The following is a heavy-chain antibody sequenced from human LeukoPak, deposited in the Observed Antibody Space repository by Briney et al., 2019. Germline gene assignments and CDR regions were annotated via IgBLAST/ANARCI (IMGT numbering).Heavy chain of an antibody. CDR1: GFTVSSNY. CDR2: IYSGGST. D-gene: IGHD3-22*01. J-gene: IGHJ4*02. V-gene: IGHV3-53*04. Sequence: TGGSLRLSCAASGFTVSSNYMSWVRQAPGKGLEWVSVIYSGGSTYYADSVKGRFTISRHSSKNTLYLQMNSLRAEDTAVYYCASEGSYDSSGYYYPGYFQYWGQGTLVTVSS. CDR3: ASEGSYDSSGYYYPGYFQY.